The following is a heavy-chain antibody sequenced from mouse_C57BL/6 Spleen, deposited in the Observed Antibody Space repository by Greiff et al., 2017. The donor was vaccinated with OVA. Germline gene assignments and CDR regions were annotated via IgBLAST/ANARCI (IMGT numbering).Heavy chain of an antibody. Sequence: QVQLQQSGAELVKPGASVQMSCKASGYTFTSYWITWVKQRPGQGLEWIGDIYPGSGSTTYNEKFKSKATLTVDTSSSTAYMQLSSLTSEDSAVYYCALITTVVAPFAYWGQGTLVTVSA. CDR3: ALITTVVAPFAY. J-gene: IGHJ3*01. V-gene: IGHV1-55*01. CDR2: IYPGSGST. CDR1: GYTFTSYW. D-gene: IGHD1-1*01.